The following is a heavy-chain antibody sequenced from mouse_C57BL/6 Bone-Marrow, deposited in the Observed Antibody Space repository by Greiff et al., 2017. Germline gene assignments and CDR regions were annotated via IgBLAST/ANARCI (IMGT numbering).Heavy chain of an antibody. CDR2: ISSGSSTI. CDR3: ARKEDDGYPYWYFDV. V-gene: IGHV5-17*01. Sequence: EVQLKESGGGLVKPGGSLKLSCAASGFTFSDYGMHWVRQAPEKGLEWVAYISSGSSTIYYADTVKGRFTISRDNAKNTLFLQMTSLRSEDTAMYYCARKEDDGYPYWYFDVWGTGTTVTVSS. J-gene: IGHJ1*03. CDR1: GFTFSDYG. D-gene: IGHD2-3*01.